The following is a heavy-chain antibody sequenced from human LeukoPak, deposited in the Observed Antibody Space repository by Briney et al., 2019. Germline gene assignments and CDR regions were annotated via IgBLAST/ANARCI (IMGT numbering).Heavy chain of an antibody. CDR3: ARESGLLRGYSYGH. D-gene: IGHD5-18*01. CDR1: GFTFTSYA. V-gene: IGHV3-30*04. Sequence: GGSLRLSCAASGFTFTSYAMHWVCQAPGKGLEWVAIITSDGSNKHYADSVKGRFTISRDNSRNTLYLQMNSLRVEDTAVYYCARESGLLRGYSYGHWGQGTLVTVSS. CDR2: ITSDGSNK. J-gene: IGHJ4*02.